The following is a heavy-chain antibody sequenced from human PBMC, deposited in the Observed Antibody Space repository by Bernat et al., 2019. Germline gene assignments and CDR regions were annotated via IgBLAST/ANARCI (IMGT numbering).Heavy chain of an antibody. D-gene: IGHD3-3*01. CDR2: ISGTGGIT. V-gene: IGHV3-23*01. J-gene: IGHJ4*02. CDR3: AKEVQSGYRRYYFDY. CDR1: AFTFNNYA. Sequence: EVQLLESGGGLVQPGGSLRLSCAASAFTFNNYAMSWVRQAPGKGLEWVSAISGTGGITLYADSVKGRFTISRDKSKKTLFLQMNSLRADDTAVYYCAKEVQSGYRRYYFDYWGQGTLVAVSS.